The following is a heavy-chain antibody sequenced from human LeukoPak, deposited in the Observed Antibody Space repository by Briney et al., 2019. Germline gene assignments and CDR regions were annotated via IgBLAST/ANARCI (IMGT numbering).Heavy chain of an antibody. CDR3: ATLGADAFDI. V-gene: IGHV3-9*01. Sequence: GRSLRLPCAASGLTFDDYAMPWVRQAPGKGLEWVSGISWNSGSIGYADSVKGRFTISRDNAKNSLYLQMNSLRAEDTALYYCATLGADAFDIWGQGTMVTVSS. D-gene: IGHD1-26*01. CDR1: GLTFDDYA. CDR2: ISWNSGSI. J-gene: IGHJ3*02.